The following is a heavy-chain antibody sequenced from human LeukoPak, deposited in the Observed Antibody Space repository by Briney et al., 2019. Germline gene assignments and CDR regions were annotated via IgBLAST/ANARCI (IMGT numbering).Heavy chain of an antibody. CDR3: AREDYYDSGSNDY. CDR1: GYTFTTYD. Sequence: GASVKVSCKASGYTFTTYDIPWVRQATGQGLEWMGWMNPNSGNTAYAQKFQGRVTITRNTSISTAYMELSSLRSEDTAVYYCAREDYYDSGSNDYWGQGTLVTVSS. J-gene: IGHJ4*02. CDR2: MNPNSGNT. D-gene: IGHD3-22*01. V-gene: IGHV1-8*03.